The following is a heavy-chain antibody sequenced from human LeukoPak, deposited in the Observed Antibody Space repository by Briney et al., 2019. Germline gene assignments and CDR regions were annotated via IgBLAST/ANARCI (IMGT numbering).Heavy chain of an antibody. CDR2: ISGGST. CDR1: GFTVSSNE. CDR3: ARVLHSPGYSSSWSLGFDY. J-gene: IGHJ4*02. Sequence: GGSLRLSCAASGFTVSSNEMSWVRQAPGKGLEWVSSISGGSTYYADSRKGRFTISRDNSKNTLHLQMNSLRAEDTAVYYCARVLHSPGYSSSWSLGFDYWGQGTLVTVSS. V-gene: IGHV3-38-3*01. D-gene: IGHD6-13*01.